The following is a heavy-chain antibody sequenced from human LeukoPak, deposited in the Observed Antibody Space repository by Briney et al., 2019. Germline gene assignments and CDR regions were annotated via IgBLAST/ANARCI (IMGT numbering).Heavy chain of an antibody. Sequence: SVKVSCKASGGTFSSYAISWVRQAPGQGLEWMGGIIPIFGTANYAQKFQGRVTITADESTSTAYMELSSLRSEDTAVYYCAIPPIRDIVATYYYYMDVWGKGTTVTISS. CDR2: IIPIFGTA. CDR3: AIPPIRDIVATYYYYMDV. D-gene: IGHD5-12*01. J-gene: IGHJ6*03. V-gene: IGHV1-69*01. CDR1: GGTFSSYA.